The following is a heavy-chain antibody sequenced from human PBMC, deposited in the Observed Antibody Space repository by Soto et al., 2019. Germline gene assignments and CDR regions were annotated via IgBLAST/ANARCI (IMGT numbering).Heavy chain of an antibody. CDR3: ARGWPTAEGRIVVVVAATYSFDY. D-gene: IGHD2-15*01. CDR2: INHSGST. V-gene: IGHV4-34*01. Sequence: QVQLQQWGAGLLKPSETLSLTCAVYGGSFSGYYWSWIRQPPGKGLEWIGEINHSGSTNYNPSLKSRVTISVDTSKNQFSLKLGSVTAADTAVYYCARGWPTAEGRIVVVVAATYSFDYWGQGTLVTVSS. CDR1: GGSFSGYY. J-gene: IGHJ4*02.